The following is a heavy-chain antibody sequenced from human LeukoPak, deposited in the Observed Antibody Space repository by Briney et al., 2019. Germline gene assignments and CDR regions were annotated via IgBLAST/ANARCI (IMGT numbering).Heavy chain of an antibody. J-gene: IGHJ6*03. Sequence: PGGSLRLSCAASGFLFYDYSVNWVRQAPGKGLEWVASISSSIPYRYYADSVKGRFTISRDNGKNSVYLQMNSLRAQDTGVYYCAGDYYSNGVCAFYYYYYYMDVWGKGTTVTVSS. CDR1: GFLFYDYS. CDR3: AGDYYSNGVCAFYYYYYYMDV. D-gene: IGHD2-8*01. CDR2: ISSSIPYR. V-gene: IGHV3-21*01.